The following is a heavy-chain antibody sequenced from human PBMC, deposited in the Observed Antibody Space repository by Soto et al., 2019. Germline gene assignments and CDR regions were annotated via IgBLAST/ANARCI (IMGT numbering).Heavy chain of an antibody. CDR1: GYTFTGHY. Sequence: QVQLVQSGAEVKEPGASVKVSCKASGYTFTGHYMHWVRQAPGQGLEWMGWINPNSGGTNCAQKFQGWVTMTRDTSISTAYMGVGGVKSGDTAVYYCGRGGGNMAASINHWGQGTLVTVSS. D-gene: IGHD3-16*01. J-gene: IGHJ5*02. CDR3: GRGGGNMAASINH. CDR2: INPNSGGT. V-gene: IGHV1-2*04.